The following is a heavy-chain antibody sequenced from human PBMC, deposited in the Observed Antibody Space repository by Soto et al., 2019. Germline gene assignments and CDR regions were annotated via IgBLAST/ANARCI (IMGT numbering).Heavy chain of an antibody. V-gene: IGHV1-69*02. Sequence: QVQLVHSGAEVKKPGSSVKVSCKASGGTFSSYTISWVRQAPGQGLEWMGRIIPILGIANYAQKFQGRVTITADKSTSTAYMELSSLRSEDTAVYYCARGGSTSPPRGWFDPWGQGTLVTVSS. CDR2: IIPILGIA. CDR3: ARGGSTSPPRGWFDP. D-gene: IGHD2-2*01. J-gene: IGHJ5*02. CDR1: GGTFSSYT.